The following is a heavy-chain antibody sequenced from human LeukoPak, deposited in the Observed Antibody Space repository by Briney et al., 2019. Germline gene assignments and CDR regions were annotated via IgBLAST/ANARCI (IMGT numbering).Heavy chain of an antibody. CDR3: ARGGSIGVLRYFDWLFGFDY. CDR1: GGTFSSYA. V-gene: IGHV1-69*01. Sequence: RASVKVSCKASGGTFSSYAISWVRQAPGQGLEWMGGIIPIFGTANYAQKFQGRVTITADESTSTAYMELSGLRSEDTAVYYCARGGSIGVLRYFDWLFGFDYWGQGTLVTVSS. J-gene: IGHJ4*02. CDR2: IIPIFGTA. D-gene: IGHD3-9*01.